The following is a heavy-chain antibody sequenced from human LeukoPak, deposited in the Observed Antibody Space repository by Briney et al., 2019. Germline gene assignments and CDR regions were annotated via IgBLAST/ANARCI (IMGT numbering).Heavy chain of an antibody. J-gene: IGHJ4*02. CDR3: ARDHGRYCSGGSCYFGGFFEY. CDR2: IKQDGSEK. D-gene: IGHD2-15*01. CDR1: GFDFSNYW. V-gene: IGHV3-7*03. Sequence: GGSLRLSCAASGFDFSNYWMYWVRQAPGKGLEWVANIKQDGSEKYYVDSVKGRFTISRGNAKNSLYLQMNSLRAEDTAVYYCARDHGRYCSGGSCYFGGFFEYWGQGTLGTVSS.